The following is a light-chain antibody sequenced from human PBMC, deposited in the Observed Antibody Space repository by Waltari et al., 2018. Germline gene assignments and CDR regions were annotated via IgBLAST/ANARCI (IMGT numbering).Light chain of an antibody. V-gene: IGLV2-8*01. CDR2: EII. Sequence: QSALTQPPSASGSPGQSVTISCTGTSSDVGGYNYVSWYQQHPGKAPKLLIYEIIQRPSGVPARFSGSKSGNTASLTVSGLQAEDEADYFCSSYGGSNNVVFGGGTTLTVL. CDR1: SSDVGGYNY. J-gene: IGLJ2*01. CDR3: SSYGGSNNVV.